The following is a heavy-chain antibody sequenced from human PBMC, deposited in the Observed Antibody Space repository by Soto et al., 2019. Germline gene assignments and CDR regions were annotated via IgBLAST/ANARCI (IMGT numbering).Heavy chain of an antibody. D-gene: IGHD2-2*02. CDR2: IYPGDSDT. CDR1: GYSFTSYW. Sequence: PXESLTISGKGSGYSFTSYWIGLVRQMPGKGLEWMGIIYPGDSDTRYSPSFQGQVTISADKSISTAYLQWSSLKASDTAMYYCARYLSYTEHDAFDIWGQGTMVTVSS. V-gene: IGHV5-51*01. CDR3: ARYLSYTEHDAFDI. J-gene: IGHJ3*02.